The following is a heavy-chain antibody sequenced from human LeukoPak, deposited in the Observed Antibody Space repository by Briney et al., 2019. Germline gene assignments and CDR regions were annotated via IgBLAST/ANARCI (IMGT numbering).Heavy chain of an antibody. CDR3: AKDYGGNYNDY. CDR1: GFTFSSYA. J-gene: IGHJ4*02. Sequence: PGGSLRLSCAASGFTFSSYAMHWVRQAPGKGLEWVAFIRYDGSNKYYADSVEGRFTISRDNSKNTLYLQMNSLRAEDTAVYYCAKDYGGNYNDYWGQGTLVTVSS. D-gene: IGHD4-23*01. V-gene: IGHV3-30*02. CDR2: IRYDGSNK.